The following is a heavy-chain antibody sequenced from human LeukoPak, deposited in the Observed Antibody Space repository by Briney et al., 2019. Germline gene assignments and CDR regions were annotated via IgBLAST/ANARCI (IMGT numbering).Heavy chain of an antibody. Sequence: PGGSLRLSCAASGFTFSSYGVHWVRQAPGKGLEWVANIKHDESEKNYLDSVKGRFTISRDNAQNSLYLQMNGLRVEDTAVYYCTRRLDDWGQGTLVTVSS. V-gene: IGHV3-7*01. CDR2: IKHDESEK. CDR3: TRRLDD. J-gene: IGHJ4*02. CDR1: GFTFSSYG. D-gene: IGHD3-16*01.